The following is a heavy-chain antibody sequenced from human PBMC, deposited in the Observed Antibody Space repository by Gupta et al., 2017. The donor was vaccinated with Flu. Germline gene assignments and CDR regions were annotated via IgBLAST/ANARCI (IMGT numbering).Heavy chain of an antibody. D-gene: IGHD2-2*01. Sequence: LIHWVRQAPGQGLDWMGVFNPSFVDATYAQKVQGRITTTRDTATNTVYMELSSLTSDDSAVYYCARGHPIPSRGGWFDPWGQGTLVIVSS. CDR2: FNPSFVDA. CDR3: ARGHPIPSRGGWFDP. J-gene: IGHJ5*02. V-gene: IGHV1-46*01. CDR1: L.